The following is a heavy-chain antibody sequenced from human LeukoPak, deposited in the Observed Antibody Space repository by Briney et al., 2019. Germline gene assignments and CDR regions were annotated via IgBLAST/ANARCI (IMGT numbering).Heavy chain of an antibody. CDR1: GGSFSGYY. V-gene: IGHV4-34*01. Sequence: PSETLSLTCAVYGGSFSGYYWSWIRQPPGKGLEWIGEINHSGSTNYNPSLKSRVTISVDTSKNQFSLKLSSVTAADTAVYYCASITGRGNDWFDPWGQGTLVTVSS. J-gene: IGHJ5*02. D-gene: IGHD1-20*01. CDR3: ASITGRGNDWFDP. CDR2: INHSGST.